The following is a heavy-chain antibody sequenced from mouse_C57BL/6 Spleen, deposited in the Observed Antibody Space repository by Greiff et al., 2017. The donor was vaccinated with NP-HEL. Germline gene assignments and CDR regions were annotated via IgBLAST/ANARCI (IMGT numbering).Heavy chain of an antibody. Sequence: VQLQQPGAELVMPGASVKLSCKASGYTFTSYWMHWVKQRPGQGLEWIGEIDPSDSYTNYNQKFKGKSTLTVDKSSSTAYMPLSSLTSEDSAVYYFARGVGTAQADYWGQGTTLTVSS. CDR3: ARGVGTAQADY. J-gene: IGHJ2*01. CDR1: GYTFTSYW. CDR2: IDPSDSYT. D-gene: IGHD3-2*02. V-gene: IGHV1-69*01.